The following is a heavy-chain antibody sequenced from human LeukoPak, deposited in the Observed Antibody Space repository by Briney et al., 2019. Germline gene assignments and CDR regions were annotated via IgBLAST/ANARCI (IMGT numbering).Heavy chain of an antibody. V-gene: IGHV1-69*13. Sequence: SEKLSCKASGGTFSIYAIRWVRQAPGQGLEWVGRLIPIFGTANYAQNFRGRVTITADESTSTAYMELSSLRSEDTAVYYCARDHLPLAYYDRLDAFDIWGQGTMVTVSS. D-gene: IGHD3-22*01. CDR2: LIPIFGTA. CDR1: GGTFSIYA. CDR3: ARDHLPLAYYDRLDAFDI. J-gene: IGHJ3*02.